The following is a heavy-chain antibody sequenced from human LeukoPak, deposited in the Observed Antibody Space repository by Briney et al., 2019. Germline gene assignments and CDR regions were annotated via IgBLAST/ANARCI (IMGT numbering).Heavy chain of an antibody. CDR1: GFTFDDYT. Sequence: GGSLRLPCAASGFTFDDYTMHWVRQAPGKGLEWVSLISWDGGSTYYADSVKGRFTISRDNSKNSLYLQMNSLRTEDTALYYCVKDQLATVTTNDYYYYYGMDVWGQGTTVTVSS. V-gene: IGHV3-43*01. CDR2: ISWDGGST. CDR3: VKDQLATVTTNDYYYYYGMDV. J-gene: IGHJ6*02. D-gene: IGHD4-17*01.